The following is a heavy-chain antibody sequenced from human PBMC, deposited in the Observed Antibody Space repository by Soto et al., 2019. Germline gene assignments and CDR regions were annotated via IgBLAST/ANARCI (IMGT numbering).Heavy chain of an antibody. J-gene: IGHJ4*02. V-gene: IGHV4-34*01. Sequence: QVQLQQWGAGLLKPSETLSLTCAVYGGSFSGYYWSWIRQPPGKGLEWIGEINHSGSTNYNPSLKSGVTISVDTSKNQFSLKLSSVTAADTAVYYCARLPTNYVWGSYRYKQVDYWGQGTLVTVSS. CDR2: INHSGST. CDR1: GGSFSGYY. D-gene: IGHD3-16*02. CDR3: ARLPTNYVWGSYRYKQVDY.